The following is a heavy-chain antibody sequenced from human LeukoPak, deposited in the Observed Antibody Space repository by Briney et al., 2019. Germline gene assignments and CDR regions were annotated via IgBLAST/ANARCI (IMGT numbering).Heavy chain of an antibody. CDR3: ARGGYGSGSYYVDY. CDR2: IYYSGST. J-gene: IGHJ4*02. Sequence: NTSQTLSLTCTVSGGSISRGGYYWSWIRQHPGKGLEWIGYIYYSGSTYYNPSLKSRVTISVDTSKNQFSLKLSSVTAADTAVYYCARGGYGSGSYYVDYWGQGTLVTVSS. CDR1: GGSISRGGYY. V-gene: IGHV4-31*03. D-gene: IGHD3-10*01.